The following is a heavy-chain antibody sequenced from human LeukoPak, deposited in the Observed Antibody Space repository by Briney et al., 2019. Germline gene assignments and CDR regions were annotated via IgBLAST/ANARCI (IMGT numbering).Heavy chain of an antibody. CDR3: ARHQYSSSWPTFGAVAGLFDY. CDR2: IYYSGST. V-gene: IGHV4-39*01. J-gene: IGHJ4*02. D-gene: IGHD6-13*01. CDR1: GSSISSSSYY. Sequence: SETLSLTCTVSGSSISSSSYYWGWIRQPPGKGLEWIGSIYYSGSTCYNPSLKSRVTISVDTSKNQFSLKLSSVTAADTAVYYCARHQYSSSWPTFGAVAGLFDYWGQGTLVTVSS.